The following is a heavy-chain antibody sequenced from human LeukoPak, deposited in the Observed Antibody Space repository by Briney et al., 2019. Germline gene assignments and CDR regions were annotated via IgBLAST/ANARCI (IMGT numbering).Heavy chain of an antibody. J-gene: IGHJ4*02. V-gene: IGHV3-49*05. D-gene: IGHD6-13*01. CDR3: TASSSWYLDYFDY. CDR1: GFTFGDYA. Sequence: KPGRSLRLSCTASGFTFGDYAMSWFRQAPGKGLEWVGFIRSKAYGGTTEYAASVKGRFTISRDDSKSIAYLQMNSLNTEDTAVYYCTASSSWYLDYFDYWGQGTLVTVSS. CDR2: IRSKAYGGTT.